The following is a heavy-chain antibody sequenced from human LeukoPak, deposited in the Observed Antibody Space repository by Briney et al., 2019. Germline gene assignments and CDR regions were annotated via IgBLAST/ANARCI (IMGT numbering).Heavy chain of an antibody. CDR1: GGSISSGGYY. D-gene: IGHD2-15*01. Sequence: SETLSLTCTVPGGSISSGGYYWSWIRQHPGKGLEWIGYIYYSGSTYYNPSLKSRVTISVDTSKNQFSLKLSSVTAADTAVYYCARLVVVAATSCWFDPWGQGTLVTVSS. J-gene: IGHJ5*02. CDR2: IYYSGST. V-gene: IGHV4-31*03. CDR3: ARLVVVAATSCWFDP.